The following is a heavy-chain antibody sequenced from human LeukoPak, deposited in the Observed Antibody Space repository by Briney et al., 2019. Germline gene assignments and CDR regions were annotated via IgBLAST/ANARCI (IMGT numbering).Heavy chain of an antibody. Sequence: GGSLRLSCAASEFTFSSHPMGWVRGAPGKGLEWVSSICSSSGCTYYADSVRGRFAISRDDSKNTLYLQMNSLRAEDTAVYYCARISLPPSDNFDSWGQGTLVTVSS. D-gene: IGHD2-15*01. CDR2: ICSSSGCT. CDR1: EFTFSSHP. CDR3: ARISLPPSDNFDS. V-gene: IGHV3-23*01. J-gene: IGHJ4*02.